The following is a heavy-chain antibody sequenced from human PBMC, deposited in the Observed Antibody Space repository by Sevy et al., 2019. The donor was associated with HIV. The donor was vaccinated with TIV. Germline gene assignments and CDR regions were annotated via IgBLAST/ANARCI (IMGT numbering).Heavy chain of an antibody. CDR3: ARSNIWVGDAFDF. Sequence: GGSLRLSCAASGFTFSSHWMQWVRQAPGKGLVWVSRLNYDGSYTNYADSVKGGFTISRDNAKSTLYLHMNSLRAEDTVLDYCARSNIWVGDAFDFWGQGTMVTVSS. D-gene: IGHD3-16*01. V-gene: IGHV3-74*01. CDR1: GFTFSSHW. J-gene: IGHJ3*01. CDR2: LNYDGSYT.